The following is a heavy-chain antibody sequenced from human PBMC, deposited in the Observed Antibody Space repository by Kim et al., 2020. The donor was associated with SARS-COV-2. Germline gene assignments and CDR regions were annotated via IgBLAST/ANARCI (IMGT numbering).Heavy chain of an antibody. J-gene: IGHJ5*02. CDR3: ASGSTFHNFWTGYYTPWFDP. CDR2: LYHTGIS. Sequence: SETLSLTYTVSGGSISSYDWNWVRQPPGKGLEWIGHLYHTGISDYNPSLKSRVMISVDTAKNQFSLKLTSVTAADTAVYYCASGSTFHNFWTGYYTPWFDPWGQGALVTVTS. V-gene: IGHV4-59*01. D-gene: IGHD3-3*01. CDR1: GGSISSYD.